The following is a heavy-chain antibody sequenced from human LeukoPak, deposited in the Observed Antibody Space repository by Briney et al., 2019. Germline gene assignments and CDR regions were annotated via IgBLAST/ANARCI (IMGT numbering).Heavy chain of an antibody. CDR1: GFTFSSYG. CDR2: IPYDGGNK. Sequence: PGGSLRLSCAASGFTFSSYGMHGVPGAPAKGLEWGAVIPYDGGNKYYADSVKGRFTISRDNSKNKLYLQINSLSSEDTAVYYCAKHDNRGHWGQGTLVTVS. J-gene: IGHJ4*02. CDR3: AKHDNRGH. V-gene: IGHV3-30*18. D-gene: IGHD1-14*01.